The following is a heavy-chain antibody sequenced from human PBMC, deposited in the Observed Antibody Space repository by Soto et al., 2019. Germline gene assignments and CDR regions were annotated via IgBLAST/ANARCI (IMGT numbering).Heavy chain of an antibody. D-gene: IGHD1-1*01. CDR1: GFTFSSYA. V-gene: IGHV3-23*01. Sequence: GGSLRLSCAASGFTFSSYAMSWVRQAPGKGLEWVSAISGSGGSTYYADSVKGRFTISRDNSKNTLYLQMNSLRAEDTAVYYCAKGILLEPYYYYGMDVWGQGTTVTVSS. J-gene: IGHJ6*02. CDR3: AKGILLEPYYYYGMDV. CDR2: ISGSGGST.